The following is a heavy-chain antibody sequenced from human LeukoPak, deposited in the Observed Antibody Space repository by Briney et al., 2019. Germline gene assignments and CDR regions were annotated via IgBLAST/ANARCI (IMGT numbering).Heavy chain of an antibody. CDR1: GYTFTGYY. D-gene: IGHD6-13*01. CDR2: INPNSGGT. V-gene: IGHV1-2*02. Sequence: VKVSCKASGYTFTGYYMHWVRQAPGQGLEWMGWINPNSGGTNYAQKFQSRVTMTRDTSISTAYMELSRLRSDDTAVYYCARVRIAAAGTPPGIDYWGQGTLVTVSS. CDR3: ARVRIAAAGTPPGIDY. J-gene: IGHJ4*02.